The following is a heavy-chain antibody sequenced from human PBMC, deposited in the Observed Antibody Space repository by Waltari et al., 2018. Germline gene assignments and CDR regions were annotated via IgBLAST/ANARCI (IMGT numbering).Heavy chain of an antibody. Sequence: QVQLQESGPGLVKPSQTLSLTCTVSGGSISSGGYYWSWIRQHPGKGLEWIGYIYYSGSTYYNPSLKSRVTISVDTSKNQFSLKLSSVTASDTAMYYCARHPMVARSYYYYGMDVWGQGTTVTVSS. D-gene: IGHD3-10*01. CDR2: IYYSGST. CDR1: GGSISSGGYY. CDR3: ARHPMVARSYYYYGMDV. J-gene: IGHJ6*02. V-gene: IGHV4-31*03.